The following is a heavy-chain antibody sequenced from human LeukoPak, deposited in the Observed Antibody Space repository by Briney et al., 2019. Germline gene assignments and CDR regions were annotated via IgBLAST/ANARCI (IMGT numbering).Heavy chain of an antibody. D-gene: IGHD3-10*02. CDR3: ARLSSI. CDR2: INHSGST. J-gene: IGHJ4*02. CDR1: GGSISSYY. Sequence: SETLSLTCAVSGGSISSYYWTWIRQPPGKGLEWIGEINHSGSTNYNPSLKSRVTISVDTSKNQFSLKLSSVTAADTAVYYCARLSSIWGQGTLVTVSS. V-gene: IGHV4-34*01.